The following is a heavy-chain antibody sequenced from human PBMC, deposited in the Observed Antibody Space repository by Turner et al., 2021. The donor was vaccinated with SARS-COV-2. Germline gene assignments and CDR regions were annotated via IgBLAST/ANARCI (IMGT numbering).Heavy chain of an antibody. J-gene: IGHJ4*02. Sequence: QVQLVQSGAEVKKPGASVKVSCKASGYTFTSYGISWVRQAPGQGLEWMGWISAYNGNTNYAQKLQGRVTMTTDKSTSTAYMELRSLRSDDTAGYYCGRDLPSTPTVVTKYWGQGTLVTVSS. V-gene: IGHV1-18*01. CDR1: GYTFTSYG. CDR2: ISAYNGNT. D-gene: IGHD2-15*01. CDR3: GRDLPSTPTVVTKY.